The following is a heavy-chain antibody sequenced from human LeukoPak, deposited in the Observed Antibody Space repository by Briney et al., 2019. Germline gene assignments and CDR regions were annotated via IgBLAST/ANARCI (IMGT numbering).Heavy chain of an antibody. V-gene: IGHV3-7*01. CDR3: AKAPPIVGATFYGDY. D-gene: IGHD1-26*01. CDR2: IKQDGSEK. J-gene: IGHJ4*02. CDR1: GFTFSSYW. Sequence: GGSLRLSCAASGFTFSSYWMSWVRQAPGKGLEWVAHIKQDGSEKYYVDSVKGRFTISRDNSKNTLYLQMNSLRAEDTAVYYCAKAPPIVGATFYGDYWGQGTLVTVSS.